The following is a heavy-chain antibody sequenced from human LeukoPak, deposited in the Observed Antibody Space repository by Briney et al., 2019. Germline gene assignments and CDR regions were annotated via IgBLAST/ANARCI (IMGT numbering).Heavy chain of an antibody. CDR2: ISYDGNNK. D-gene: IGHD1-26*01. Sequence: GGSLRLSCAASGFTFSSYAMHWVRQAPGKGLEWVAIISYDGNNKYYVDSVKGRFTISRDNSKNTLYLQMNSLRDEDTAVYYCAGKWELDYWGQGTLVTVSS. CDR1: GFTFSSYA. V-gene: IGHV3-30-3*01. J-gene: IGHJ4*02. CDR3: AGKWELDY.